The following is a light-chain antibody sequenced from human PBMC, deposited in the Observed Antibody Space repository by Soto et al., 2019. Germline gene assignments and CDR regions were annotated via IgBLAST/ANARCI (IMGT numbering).Light chain of an antibody. V-gene: IGKV3-20*01. CDR3: QHYGSSPRM. J-gene: IGKJ1*01. CDR2: GVS. Sequence: EIVLTQSPGTLSLSLGERATLSCRASQSVSSSYLAWYQQKPGQAPRLLIYGVSSRATGIPDRFSGSGSGTDFILTISRLEPEDFAVYYCQHYGSSPRMFGQGTKVDIK. CDR1: QSVSSSY.